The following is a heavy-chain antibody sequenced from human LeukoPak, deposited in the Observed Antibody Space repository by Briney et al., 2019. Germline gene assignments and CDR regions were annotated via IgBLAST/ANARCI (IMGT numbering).Heavy chain of an antibody. CDR1: GYTFTSYY. D-gene: IGHD4-23*01. V-gene: IGHV1-46*01. CDR3: ARHGGGNSISYLDY. J-gene: IGHJ4*02. CDR2: INPSGGGT. Sequence: ASVKVSCKASGYTFTSYYIHWVRQAPGQGLEWMGVINPSGGGTSYAQKFQGRVTMTRDTSTSTVYMDLRSLRSEDTAVYFCARHGGGNSISYLDYWGQGALVTVSP.